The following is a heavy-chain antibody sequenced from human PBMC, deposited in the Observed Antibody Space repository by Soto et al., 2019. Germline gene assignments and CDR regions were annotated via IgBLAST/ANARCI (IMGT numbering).Heavy chain of an antibody. Sequence: QVQLQESGPGLVKPSETLSLTCSVSGGSISNHYWSWIRQPPGKGLEWIGYIYYIGNTNYNPSLKSRVTMSVDTSRTQISLKLTTVTAADTAVYYCTRANWYSEYWGQGTLVTVSS. J-gene: IGHJ4*02. V-gene: IGHV4-59*11. CDR1: GGSISNHY. CDR2: IYYIGNT. D-gene: IGHD7-27*01. CDR3: TRANWYSEY.